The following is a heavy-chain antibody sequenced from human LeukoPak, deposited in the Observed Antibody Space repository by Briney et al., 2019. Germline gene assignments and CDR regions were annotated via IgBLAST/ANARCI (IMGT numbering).Heavy chain of an antibody. CDR2: LSYDVSSY. V-gene: IGHV3-30-3*01. CDR3: GRVPTGKFP. Sequence: GGSLRLSCAASGFTFSSYAMHWVRQAPGKGLEWVAVLSYDVSSYYYADSVKGRFTISRDNSKNTLYLQLNSLRAEDTAVYYCGRVPTGKFPWAQEPLVPVSS. CDR1: GFTFSSYA. J-gene: IGHJ5*02. D-gene: IGHD3-10*01.